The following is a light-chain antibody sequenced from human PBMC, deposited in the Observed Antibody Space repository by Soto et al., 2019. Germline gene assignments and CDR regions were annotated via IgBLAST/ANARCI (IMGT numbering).Light chain of an antibody. J-gene: IGLJ2*01. V-gene: IGLV2-8*01. CDR1: RSDIGDSNY. Sequence: QSVLTQPPSASGSPGQSVTISCTGSRSDIGDSNYVSWYQQHPRKAPKLIISEVINRPSGVPDRFSASKSGNTASLTISGLQAEDEADYYCASNAGSSRHVVFGGGTKVTVL. CDR3: ASNAGSSRHVV. CDR2: EVI.